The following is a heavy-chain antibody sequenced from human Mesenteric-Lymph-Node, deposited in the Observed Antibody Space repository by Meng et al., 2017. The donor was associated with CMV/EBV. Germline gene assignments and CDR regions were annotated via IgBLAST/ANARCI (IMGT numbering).Heavy chain of an antibody. CDR1: GFTFSTYA. J-gene: IGHJ6*02. CDR3: ARDARITIFGVVYYYGMDV. V-gene: IGHV3-23*03. D-gene: IGHD3-3*01. CDR2: IYTGGSTI. Sequence: GESLKISCAASGFTFSTYAMSWVRQAPGKGLEWVSVIYTGGSTIYYADSVKGRFTISRDNAKNSLYLQMNSLRAEDTAVYYCARDARITIFGVVYYYGMDVWGQGTTVTVSS.